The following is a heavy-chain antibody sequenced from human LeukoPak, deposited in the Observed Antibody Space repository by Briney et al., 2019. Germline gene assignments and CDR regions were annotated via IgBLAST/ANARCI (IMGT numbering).Heavy chain of an antibody. V-gene: IGHV3-74*01. Sequence: PGGSLRLSCAASGFTFSTSWMHWVRQAPGKGLVWVSRINSDGSGTTYADSVKGRFTISRDNSKNTLYLQMNSLRAEDTAVYYCARRAGDYSHPYDYWGQGTLVTVSS. CDR2: INSDGSGT. J-gene: IGHJ4*02. CDR3: ARRAGDYSHPYDY. D-gene: IGHD3-22*01. CDR1: GFTFSTSW.